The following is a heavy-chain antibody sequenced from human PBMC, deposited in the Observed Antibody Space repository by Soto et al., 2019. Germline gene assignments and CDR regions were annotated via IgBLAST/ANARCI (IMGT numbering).Heavy chain of an antibody. CDR3: ARVDKRRYYYDSSGYPDAFDI. CDR1: GYTFTSYG. V-gene: IGHV1-18*01. D-gene: IGHD3-22*01. Sequence: ASVKVSCKASGYTFTSYGISWVRQAPGQGLEWMGWISAYNGNTNYAQKLQGRVTMTTDTSTSTAYMELRSLRSDDTAVYYCARVDKRRYYYDSSGYPDAFDIWGQGTMVT. CDR2: ISAYNGNT. J-gene: IGHJ3*02.